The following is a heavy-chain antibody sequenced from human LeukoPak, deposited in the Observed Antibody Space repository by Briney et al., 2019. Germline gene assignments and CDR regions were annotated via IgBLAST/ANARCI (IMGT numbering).Heavy chain of an antibody. Sequence: GASLKVSCKVSGDTLTELSTHWVRQAPGKGLEWMGGFDPEHGEMIYAQKLQGSVTMTEDRSTDTAYMELSSLRSEDTAVYYCATGGPWDLLKYWGQGTLVTVSS. J-gene: IGHJ4*02. CDR1: GDTLTELS. CDR3: ATGGPWDLLKY. D-gene: IGHD3-9*01. CDR2: FDPEHGEM. V-gene: IGHV1-24*01.